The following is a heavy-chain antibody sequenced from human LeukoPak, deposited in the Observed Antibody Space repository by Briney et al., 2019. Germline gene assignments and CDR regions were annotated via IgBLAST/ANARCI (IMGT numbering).Heavy chain of an antibody. CDR1: GGSISSGDYY. Sequence: SQTLSLTCTVSGGSISSGDYYWSWIRQPPGKGLEWIGEINHSGSTNYNPSLKSRVTISVDTSKNQFSLKLSSVTAADTAVYYCASLPYYYDSSGYYGPFDYWGQGTLVTVSS. CDR2: INHSGST. J-gene: IGHJ4*02. CDR3: ASLPYYYDSSGYYGPFDY. V-gene: IGHV4-30-4*08. D-gene: IGHD3-22*01.